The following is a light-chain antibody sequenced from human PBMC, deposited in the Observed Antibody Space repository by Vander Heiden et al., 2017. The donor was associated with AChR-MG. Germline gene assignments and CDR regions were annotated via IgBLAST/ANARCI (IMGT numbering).Light chain of an antibody. J-gene: IGKJ5*01. V-gene: IGKV1-39*01. CDR1: QSISSY. Sequence: DIQLPQSPSSLSASVGDRVTITCRASQSISSYLNWYQQKPGKAPKLLIDAASSLQSGVPSRFSGSGSGTDFTLTISSLQPEDFATYYCQQRDSTPTFGQGTRLEIK. CDR2: AAS. CDR3: QQRDSTPT.